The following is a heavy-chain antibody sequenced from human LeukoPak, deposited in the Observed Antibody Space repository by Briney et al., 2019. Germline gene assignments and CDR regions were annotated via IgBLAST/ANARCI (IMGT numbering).Heavy chain of an antibody. V-gene: IGHV3-11*01. Sequence: GGSLRLSCAASGFTFSDYYMSWIRQAPGKGLEWLSYISSSGSTIYYADSVKGRFTISRDNAKDSLYLQMSNLRAEDTAVYYCARVGSSSWYSSFDIRGQGTMVTVSS. CDR2: ISSSGSTI. CDR1: GFTFSDYY. D-gene: IGHD6-13*01. CDR3: ARVGSSSWYSSFDI. J-gene: IGHJ3*02.